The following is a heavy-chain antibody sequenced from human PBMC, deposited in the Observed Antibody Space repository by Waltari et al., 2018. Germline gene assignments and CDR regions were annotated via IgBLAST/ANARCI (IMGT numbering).Heavy chain of an antibody. Sequence: VQLVESGGGLVKPGGSLRLSCAASGFGVTSTYMYWVRQAPGRGPEWVSTSQDGGQTDFSDAVKGRFSSSRDTSKNTIYLQIHSLRVEDTAVYYCARDGGYSGTPGSIDVWGPGTTVTVSS. CDR1: GFGVTSTY. J-gene: IGHJ6*02. V-gene: IGHV3-53*01. CDR3: ARDGGYSGTPGSIDV. CDR2: SQDGGQT. D-gene: IGHD6-25*01.